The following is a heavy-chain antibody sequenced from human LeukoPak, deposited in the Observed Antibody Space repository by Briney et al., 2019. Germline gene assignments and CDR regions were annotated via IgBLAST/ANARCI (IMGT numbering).Heavy chain of an antibody. CDR3: TRDSVYSYGLTELGF. V-gene: IGHV3-49*04. CDR1: GFTFDDYG. CDR2: IRSKAYGGTT. J-gene: IGHJ4*02. D-gene: IGHD5-18*01. Sequence: GSLRPSCTGSGFTFDDYGINWVRQAPGKGLEWVGFIRSKAYGGTTEFAASVKDRFTISRDDSKSIAYLQMNSLKTEDTAVYYCTRDSVYSYGLTELGFWGQGTLVTVSS.